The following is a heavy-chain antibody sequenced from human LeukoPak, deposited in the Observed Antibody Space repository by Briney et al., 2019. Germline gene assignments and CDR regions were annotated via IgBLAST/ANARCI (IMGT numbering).Heavy chain of an antibody. CDR3: AREQNYYYYMDV. Sequence: SQTLSLTCTVSGDSISSGDYYWSWIRQPAGKGLEWIGRISSSGSTNYNPSLKSRVTISVDTSKNQFSLKLSSVTAADTAVYYCAREQNYYYYMDVWGKGTTVTISS. CDR2: ISSSGST. CDR1: GDSISSGDYY. V-gene: IGHV4-61*02. J-gene: IGHJ6*03.